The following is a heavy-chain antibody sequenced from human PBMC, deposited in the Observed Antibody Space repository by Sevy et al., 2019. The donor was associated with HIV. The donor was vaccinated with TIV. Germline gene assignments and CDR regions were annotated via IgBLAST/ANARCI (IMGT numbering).Heavy chain of an antibody. CDR3: VRAIAQDGSF. CDR2: INQDGGVT. D-gene: IGHD6-13*01. CDR1: GFTLNNYW. J-gene: IGHJ4*02. V-gene: IGHV3-7*01. Sequence: GGSLRLSCVASGFTLNNYWMHWVRQAPGKGLEWVANINQDGGVTYYVDSVRGRFTISRDNCRNLVFLQMNSLRGDDTALYFCVRAIAQDGSFWGQGTLVTVSS.